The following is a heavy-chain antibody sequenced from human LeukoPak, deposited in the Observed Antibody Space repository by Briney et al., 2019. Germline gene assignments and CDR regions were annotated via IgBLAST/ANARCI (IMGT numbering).Heavy chain of an antibody. Sequence: SETLCLTCTASGYSISSGDYWGWIRQPPGKGLEWIGTIYHSGSTYYNPSLKSRVTMSADTSKNQFSLKLSSVTAADTAVYYCARQGEDYVWGSYRSFDYWGQGTLVTVSS. J-gene: IGHJ4*02. V-gene: IGHV4-38-2*02. CDR3: ARQGEDYVWGSYRSFDY. CDR1: GYSISSGDY. D-gene: IGHD3-16*02. CDR2: IYHSGST.